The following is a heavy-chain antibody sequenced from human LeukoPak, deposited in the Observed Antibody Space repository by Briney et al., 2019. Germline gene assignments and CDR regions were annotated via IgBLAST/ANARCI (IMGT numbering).Heavy chain of an antibody. CDR1: GGSFSGYY. CDR2: INHSGST. D-gene: IGHD3-10*01. J-gene: IGHJ4*02. Sequence: SETLSLTCAVYGGSFSGYYWSWIRQPPGKGLEWIGEINHSGSTNYNPSLKSRVTISVDTSKNQFSLKLSSVTAADTAVYYCARDRAITMVRGVISPRGQGTLVTVSS. V-gene: IGHV4-34*01. CDR3: ARDRAITMVRGVISP.